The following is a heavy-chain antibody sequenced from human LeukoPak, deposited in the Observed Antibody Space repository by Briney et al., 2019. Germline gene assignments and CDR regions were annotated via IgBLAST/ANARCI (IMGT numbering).Heavy chain of an antibody. CDR1: GFTFDDYA. V-gene: IGHV3-9*01. Sequence: PGGSLRLSCAASGFTFDDYAMHWVRQAPGKGLEWVSGISWNSGSIGYADSVKGRFTISRDNAKNSLYLQMNSLRAEDTALYCCAKEYIGLDYWGQGTLVTVSS. J-gene: IGHJ4*02. D-gene: IGHD5-12*01. CDR3: AKEYIGLDY. CDR2: ISWNSGSI.